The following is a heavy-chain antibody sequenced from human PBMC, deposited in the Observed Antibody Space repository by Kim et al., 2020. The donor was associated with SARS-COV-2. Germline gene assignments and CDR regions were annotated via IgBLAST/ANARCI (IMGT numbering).Heavy chain of an antibody. V-gene: IGHV3-48*04. J-gene: IGHJ4*02. CDR3: ARGRGTYYFDY. Sequence: GGSLRLSCVGSGFTFSGYIMSWVRQAPGKGLEWISSFTSNSNSISYADSVKGRFAISRDNAQKSLYLQMNSLGADDTAVYYCARGRGTYYFDYWGQGSLVIVPS. CDR2: FTSNSNSI. CDR1: GFTFSGYI.